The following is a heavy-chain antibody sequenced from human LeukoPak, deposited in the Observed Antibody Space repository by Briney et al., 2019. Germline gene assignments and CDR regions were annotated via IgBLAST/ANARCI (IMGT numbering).Heavy chain of an antibody. CDR2: ISYDGSNK. D-gene: IGHD4-17*01. J-gene: IGHJ6*04. CDR1: GFTFSSYG. CDR3: AKGGYGDYYYYGMDV. Sequence: GRSLRLSWEASGFTFSSYGMHWVRQAPGKGLEWVAVISYDGSNKYYADSVKGRFTISRDNSKNTLYLQMNSLRAEDTAVYYCAKGGYGDYYYYGMDVWGKGTTVTVSS. V-gene: IGHV3-30*18.